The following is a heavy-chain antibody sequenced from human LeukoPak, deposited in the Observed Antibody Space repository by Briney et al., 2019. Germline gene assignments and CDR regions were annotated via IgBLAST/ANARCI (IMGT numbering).Heavy chain of an antibody. D-gene: IGHD6-19*01. CDR2: INWNSGRI. J-gene: IGHJ4*02. V-gene: IGHV3-9*01. CDR1: GFTFDDYA. CDR3: ARDEGSSGWSEVFFDY. Sequence: PGGSLRLSCAASGFTFDDYAMHWVRQAPGKGLEWVSGINWNSGRIGYADSVKGRFTISRDNAKNSLYLQMNSLRAEDTAVYYCARDEGSSGWSEVFFDYWGQGTLVTVSS.